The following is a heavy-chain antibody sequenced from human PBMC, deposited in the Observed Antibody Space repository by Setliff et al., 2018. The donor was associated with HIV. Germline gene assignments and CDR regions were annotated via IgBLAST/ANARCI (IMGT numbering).Heavy chain of an antibody. Sequence: TLSLTCSVSGVSVGSGDSYWHWIRQHPEKALEWIGYIFHSGDTYYNPSLKSRISMSVDTSKNQFSLELTSLTAADTAVYDCATRPRIAARPFAYWGQGMLVTVSS. CDR2: IFHSGDT. J-gene: IGHJ4*02. CDR3: ATRPRIAARPFAY. CDR1: GVSVGSGDSY. D-gene: IGHD6-6*01. V-gene: IGHV4-31*03.